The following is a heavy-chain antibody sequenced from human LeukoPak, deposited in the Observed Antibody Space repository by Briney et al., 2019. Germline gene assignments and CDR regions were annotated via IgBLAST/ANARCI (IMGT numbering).Heavy chain of an antibody. J-gene: IGHJ4*02. CDR1: GGSFSGCY. CDR3: ARGGYDVGVFDY. CDR2: INHSGST. Sequence: PSETLSLTCAVYGGSFSGCYWSWIRQPPGKGLEWIGEINHSGSTNYNPSLKSRVTISIDTSKNQFPLKLNSVTAADTAVYYCARGGYDVGVFDYWGQGTLVTVSS. V-gene: IGHV4-34*01. D-gene: IGHD5-12*01.